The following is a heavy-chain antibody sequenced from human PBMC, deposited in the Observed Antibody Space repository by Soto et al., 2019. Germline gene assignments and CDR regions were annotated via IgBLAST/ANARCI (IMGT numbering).Heavy chain of an antibody. Sequence: EVQLVESGGGLVQPGGSLRLSCAASGFTFSSYWMSWVRQAPGKGLEWVANIKQDASEKYYVDSVKGRFTISRDNAKNSLYLQMNSLRAADTAVYYCARVTRYYYMDVWGKGTTVTVSS. CDR1: GFTFSSYW. CDR2: IKQDASEK. V-gene: IGHV3-7*01. CDR3: ARVTRYYYMDV. J-gene: IGHJ6*03.